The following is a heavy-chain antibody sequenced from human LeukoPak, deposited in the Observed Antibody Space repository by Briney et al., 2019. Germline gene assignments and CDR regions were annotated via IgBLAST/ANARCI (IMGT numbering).Heavy chain of an antibody. V-gene: IGHV4-31*03. Sequence: SQTLSLTCTVSGGSISSGGYYWSWIRQHPGTGLEWIGYIYYSGSTYYNPSLKSRVTISVDTSKNQFSLKLSSVTAADTAVYYCARADSYGRLYYYGMDVWGQGTTVTVSS. D-gene: IGHD5-18*01. CDR1: GGSISSGGYY. CDR3: ARADSYGRLYYYGMDV. CDR2: IYYSGST. J-gene: IGHJ6*02.